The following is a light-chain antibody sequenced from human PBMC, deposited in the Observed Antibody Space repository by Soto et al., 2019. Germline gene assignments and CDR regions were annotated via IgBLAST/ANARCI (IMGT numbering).Light chain of an antibody. CDR2: EVT. J-gene: IGLJ1*01. Sequence: QSALTQPASVSASPGQSITISCTGTSSDIGAYNYVSWFQKNPGKAPKLMIYEVTNRPSGVSNRFSGSKSGSTASLTISGLQAEDEGDYYCTSHTSNNTLFFGTGTKLTVL. CDR3: TSHTSNNTLF. V-gene: IGLV2-14*01. CDR1: SSDIGAYNY.